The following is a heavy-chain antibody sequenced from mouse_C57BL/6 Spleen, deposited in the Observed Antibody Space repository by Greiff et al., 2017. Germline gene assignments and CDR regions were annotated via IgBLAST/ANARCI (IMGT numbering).Heavy chain of an antibody. CDR3: ARRLTGYFDY. Sequence: EVKLMESGGGLVKPGGSLKLSCAASGFTFSDYGMHWVRQAPEKGLAWVAYISSGSSTIYYADTVKGRFTISRDNAKNTLFLQMTSLRSEDTAMYYCARRLTGYFDYWGQGTTLTVSS. CDR1: GFTFSDYG. D-gene: IGHD4-1*01. V-gene: IGHV5-17*01. CDR2: ISSGSSTI. J-gene: IGHJ2*01.